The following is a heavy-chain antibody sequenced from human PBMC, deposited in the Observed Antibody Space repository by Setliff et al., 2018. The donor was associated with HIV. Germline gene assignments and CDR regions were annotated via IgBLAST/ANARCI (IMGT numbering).Heavy chain of an antibody. CDR1: GFTFSNAW. V-gene: IGHV3-15*01. Sequence: PGGSLRLSCAAAGFTFSNAWMTWVRQAPGKGLEWLGRIKSKIDGETTDYAAPVKGRFTISRDDSKNMAYLQMNSLKIEDTALYFCSINSPLSSWGQGTLVTVSS. CDR2: IKSKIDGETT. D-gene: IGHD6-6*01. J-gene: IGHJ4*02. CDR3: SINSPLSS.